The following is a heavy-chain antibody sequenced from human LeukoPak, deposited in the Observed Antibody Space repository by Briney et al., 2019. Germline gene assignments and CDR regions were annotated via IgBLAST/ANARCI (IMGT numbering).Heavy chain of an antibody. Sequence: GGSLRLSCTASGFTFGDYAMSWVRQAPGKGLEWVSAISGSGGSTYYADSVKGRFTISRDNSKNTLYLQMNSLRAEDTAVYYCANSPERIFWFDPWGQGTLVTVSS. V-gene: IGHV3-23*01. CDR1: GFTFGDYA. CDR3: ANSPERIFWFDP. D-gene: IGHD2/OR15-2a*01. J-gene: IGHJ5*02. CDR2: ISGSGGST.